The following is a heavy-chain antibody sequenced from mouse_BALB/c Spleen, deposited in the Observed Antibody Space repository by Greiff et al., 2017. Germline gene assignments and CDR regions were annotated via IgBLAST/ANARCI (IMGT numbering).Heavy chain of an antibody. CDR3: ARGGNWPQSMDY. J-gene: IGHJ4*01. V-gene: IGHV5-17*02. D-gene: IGHD6-1*01. CDR1: GFTFSSFG. CDR2: ISSGSSTI. Sequence: EVQRVESGGGLVQPGGSRKLSCAASGFTFSSFGMHWVRQAPEKGLEWVAYISSGSSTIYYADTVKGRFTISRDNPKNTLFLQMTSLRSEDTAMYYCARGGNWPQSMDYWGQGTSVTVSS.